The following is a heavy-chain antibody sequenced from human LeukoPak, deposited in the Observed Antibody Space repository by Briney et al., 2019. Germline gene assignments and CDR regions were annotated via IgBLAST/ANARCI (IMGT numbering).Heavy chain of an antibody. CDR2: INTDTRGT. CDR1: GFTFSDYW. D-gene: IGHD3-10*01. CDR3: ARFYGSGSWNDAFDI. J-gene: IGHJ3*02. V-gene: IGHV3-74*01. Sequence: GGSLRLSCAASGFTFSDYWMHWVRQAPGKGLVWVSIINTDTRGTYYAASVKGRFTISRDNAKNSLYLQMNSLRAEDTAVYYCARFYGSGSWNDAFDIWGQGTMVTVSS.